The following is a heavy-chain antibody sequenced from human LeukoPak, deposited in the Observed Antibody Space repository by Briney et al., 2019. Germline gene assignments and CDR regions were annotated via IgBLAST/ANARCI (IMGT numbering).Heavy chain of an antibody. J-gene: IGHJ4*02. CDR3: AKKRSSGGATQFDY. Sequence: GGSLRLSCVASGFTFSSYGMSWVRQAPGKGLEWVSSTSGSGDDTYYADSVKGRFTLSRDNSKNTLYLQMNSLRADDTAVYYCAKKRSSGGATQFDYWGQGTLVTVSS. D-gene: IGHD2-15*01. CDR1: GFTFSSYG. CDR2: TSGSGDDT. V-gene: IGHV3-23*01.